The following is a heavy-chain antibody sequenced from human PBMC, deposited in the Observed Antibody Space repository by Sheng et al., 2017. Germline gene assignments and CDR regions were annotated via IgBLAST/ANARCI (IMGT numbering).Heavy chain of an antibody. D-gene: IGHD5-12*01. CDR3: ARVAAQSCGWLQGLYGLDV. J-gene: IGHJ6*02. Sequence: QVQLQQWGAGLLKPSETLSLTCGVYGESFSHYYWSWIRQPPGKGLEWIGEINQSGSTSYNPSLKSRVTISVDTSKNQFSLKLSSVTAADTAVYYCARVAAQSCGWLQGLYGLDVWGQGTTVTVSS. CDR1: GESFSHYY. CDR2: INQSGST. V-gene: IGHV4-34*01.